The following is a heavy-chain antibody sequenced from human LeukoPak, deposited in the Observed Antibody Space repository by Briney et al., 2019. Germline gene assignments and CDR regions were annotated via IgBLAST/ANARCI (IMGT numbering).Heavy chain of an antibody. CDR1: GYTFTSYD. CDR2: MNPNSGNT. J-gene: IGHJ3*02. V-gene: IGHV1-8*03. CDR3: ATSTIFGPQWGDAFDI. Sequence: ASVKVSCKASGYTFTSYDINWVRQATGQGLEWMGWMNPNSGNTGYAQKFQGRVTITRNTSISTAYMELSSLRSEDTAVYYCATSTIFGPQWGDAFDIWGQGTMVTVSS. D-gene: IGHD3-3*01.